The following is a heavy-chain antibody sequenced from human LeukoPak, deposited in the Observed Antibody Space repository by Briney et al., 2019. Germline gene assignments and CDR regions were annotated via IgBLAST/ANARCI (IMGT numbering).Heavy chain of an antibody. J-gene: IGHJ4*02. V-gene: IGHV3-23*01. CDR2: ISGSGGST. CDR1: GFTFSSYA. Sequence: GRSLRLSCAASGFTFSSYAMSWVRQAPGKGLEWVSAISGSGGSTYYADSVKGRFTISRDNSKNTLYLQMNSLRAEDTAVYYCAKDVHYNQYYFDYWGQGTLVTVSS. CDR3: AKDVHYNQYYFDY. D-gene: IGHD5-24*01.